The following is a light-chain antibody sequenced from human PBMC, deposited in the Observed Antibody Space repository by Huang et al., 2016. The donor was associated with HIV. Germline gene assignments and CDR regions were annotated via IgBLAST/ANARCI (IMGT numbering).Light chain of an antibody. CDR1: QSVNNY. Sequence: EIVLTQSPATLSLSPGKRATLSCRASQSVNNYLAWYQQKPGQAPRLLIYDASNRATGSPARFSGSGSGTDFTLSISSLEPEDCAVYYCQQRSNWPLTFGGGTKVEIK. CDR3: QQRSNWPLT. J-gene: IGKJ4*02. CDR2: DAS. V-gene: IGKV3-11*01.